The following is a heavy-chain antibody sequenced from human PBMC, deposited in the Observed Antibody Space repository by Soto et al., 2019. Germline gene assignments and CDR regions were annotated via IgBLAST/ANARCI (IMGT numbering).Heavy chain of an antibody. CDR2: ISSSSSTI. V-gene: IGHV3-48*02. D-gene: IGHD2-2*01. Sequence: GGSLRLSCAASGFTFSSYSMNWVCQAPGKGLEWVSYISSSSSTIYYADSVKGRFTISRDNAKNSLYLQMNSLRDEDTAVYYCAREDSYCMSTSCYGNYDAFDIWGQGTMVTVSS. J-gene: IGHJ3*02. CDR1: GFTFSSYS. CDR3: AREDSYCMSTSCYGNYDAFDI.